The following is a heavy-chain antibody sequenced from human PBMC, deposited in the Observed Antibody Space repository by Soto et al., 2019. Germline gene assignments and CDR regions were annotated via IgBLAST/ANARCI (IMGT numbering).Heavy chain of an antibody. J-gene: IGHJ5*02. V-gene: IGHV1-69*01. CDR2: IIPIFGRA. Sequence: QVQLVQSEAEVKKTGSSMKVSCKASGGTFISYAISWVRQAPGQGLEWMGGIIPIFGRANYALKFQGRVTIAADESTSTDYMEMSSLKSEDTAVYYCARTRDVEYSIDPWGQGILGNVSS. CDR1: GGTFISYA. D-gene: IGHD6-6*01. CDR3: ARTRDVEYSIDP.